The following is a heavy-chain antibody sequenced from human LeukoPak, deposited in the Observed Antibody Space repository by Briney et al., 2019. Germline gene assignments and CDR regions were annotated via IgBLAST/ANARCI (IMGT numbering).Heavy chain of an antibody. CDR3: ARDRYGDYASASDY. V-gene: IGHV1-18*01. D-gene: IGHD4-17*01. J-gene: IGHJ4*02. CDR1: GYTFTSYG. CDR2: ISAYNGNT. Sequence: GASVKVSCKASGYTFTSYGISWVRQAPGQGLEWMGWISAYNGNTNYAQKLQGRVTMTTDTSTSTAYMELRSLRSDDTAVYYCARDRYGDYASASDYWGQGTLVTVSS.